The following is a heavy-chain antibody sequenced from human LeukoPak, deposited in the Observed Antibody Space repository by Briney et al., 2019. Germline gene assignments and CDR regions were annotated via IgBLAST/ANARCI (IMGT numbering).Heavy chain of an antibody. CDR3: ARERASTFVFDY. CDR1: GYTFTGYY. J-gene: IGHJ4*02. V-gene: IGHV1-2*02. CDR2: INPNSGGT. D-gene: IGHD3-16*01. Sequence: ASVKVSCKASGYTFTGYYMHWVRQAPGQGLEWMGWINPNSGGTNYAQKFQGRVTMTRDTSISTAYTELSRLRSDDTAVYYCARERASTFVFDYWGQGTLVTVSS.